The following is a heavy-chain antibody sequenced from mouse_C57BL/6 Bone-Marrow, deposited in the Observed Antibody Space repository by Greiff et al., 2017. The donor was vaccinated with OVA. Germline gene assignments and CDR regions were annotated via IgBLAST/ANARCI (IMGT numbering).Heavy chain of an antibody. D-gene: IGHD2-3*01. V-gene: IGHV5-2*01. CDR3: ARHDGYWYFDV. CDR1: EYEFPSHY. Sequence: EVTLVESGAGFVQPGESLKLSCESNEYEFPSHYMSWVRKTPEQRLELVAAITTDVGSTYYPATMECRFTLSRDNTKTTLYLQMISLRSEDTALYYCARHDGYWYFDVWGTGTTVTVSS. CDR2: ITTDVGST. J-gene: IGHJ1*03.